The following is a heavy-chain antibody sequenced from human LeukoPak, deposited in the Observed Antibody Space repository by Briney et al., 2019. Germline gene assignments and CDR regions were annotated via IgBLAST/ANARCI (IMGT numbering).Heavy chain of an antibody. D-gene: IGHD2-2*01. J-gene: IGHJ4*02. CDR3: TTVGIVVVPAANVFNY. Sequence: GGSLRLSCAASGFTFSSYSMNWVRQAPGKGLEWVSSISSSSSYIYYADSVKGRFTISRDNAKNSLYLQMNSLKTEDTAVYYCTTVGIVVVPAANVFNYWGQGTLVTVSS. CDR2: ISSSSSYI. V-gene: IGHV3-21*03. CDR1: GFTFSSYS.